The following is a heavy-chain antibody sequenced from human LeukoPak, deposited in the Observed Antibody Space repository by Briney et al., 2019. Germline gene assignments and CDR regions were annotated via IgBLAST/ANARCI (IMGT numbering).Heavy chain of an antibody. D-gene: IGHD3-22*01. J-gene: IGHJ3*02. CDR1: GFTFSSYS. CDR2: ISSSSSTI. Sequence: GGSLGLSCAASGFTFSSYSMSWVRQAPGKGLEWVSYISSSSSTIYYADSVKGRFTISRDNAKNSLYLQMNSLRAEDTAVYYCARDPDSSGFDDAFDIWGQGTMVTVSS. V-gene: IGHV3-48*01. CDR3: ARDPDSSGFDDAFDI.